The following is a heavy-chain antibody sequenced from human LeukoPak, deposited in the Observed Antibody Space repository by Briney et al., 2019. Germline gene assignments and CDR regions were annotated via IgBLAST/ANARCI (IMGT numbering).Heavy chain of an antibody. V-gene: IGHV4-4*07. CDR1: GGSISSYY. CDR2: IYTSGST. CDR3: ARVSIAARAEDYFDY. D-gene: IGHD6-6*01. Sequence: SETLSLTCTVSGGSISSYYWSWIRQPAGKGLEWIGRIYTSGSTNYTPSLKSRVTMSVDTSKHQFSLKLSSVTAADTAVYYCARVSIAARAEDYFDYWGQGTLVTVSS. J-gene: IGHJ4*02.